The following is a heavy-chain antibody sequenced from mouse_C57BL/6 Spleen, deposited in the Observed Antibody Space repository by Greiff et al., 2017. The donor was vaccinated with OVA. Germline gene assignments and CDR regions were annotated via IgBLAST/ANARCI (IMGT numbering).Heavy chain of an antibody. D-gene: IGHD2-10*01. CDR3: ARDLLGHFDY. V-gene: IGHV1-82*01. CDR2: IYPGDGDT. Sequence: VQLQQSGPELVKPGASVKISCKASGYAFSSSWMNWVKQRPGKGLEWIGRIYPGDGDTNYNGKFKGKATLTADKSSSTAYMQLSDLTSDVSAVYFCARDLLGHFDYWGQGTTLTVSS. J-gene: IGHJ2*01. CDR1: GYAFSSSW.